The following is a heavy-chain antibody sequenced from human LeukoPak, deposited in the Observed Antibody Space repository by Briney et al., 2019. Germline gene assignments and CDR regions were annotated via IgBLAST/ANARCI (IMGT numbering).Heavy chain of an antibody. CDR2: IYYSEST. V-gene: IGHV4-61*01. CDR3: ARAYLTASGVRN. D-gene: IGHD6-13*01. Sequence: PSETLSHTCAVSGASVSSGSYYWNWIRQPPGKGLEWIGNIYYSESTNYNPSLRSRVSISVDTSKNQFSLRLTSVTAADTALYYCARAYLTASGVRNWGQGTLVTVSS. J-gene: IGHJ4*02. CDR1: GASVSSGSYY.